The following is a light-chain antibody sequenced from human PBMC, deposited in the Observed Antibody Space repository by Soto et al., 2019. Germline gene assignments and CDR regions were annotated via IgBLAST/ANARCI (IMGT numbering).Light chain of an antibody. CDR1: QSVSSIY. V-gene: IGKV3-20*01. J-gene: IGKJ5*01. CDR3: QQYGSSPSVP. CDR2: GAS. Sequence: EIVLTQSPGTLSLSPGERATLSCSASQSVSSIYVAWYQQKPGQAPRLLIYGASSRATGIPDRFSGSASGTDFTLTISRLEPEDFAVYYCQQYGSSPSVPFGQGTRLETK.